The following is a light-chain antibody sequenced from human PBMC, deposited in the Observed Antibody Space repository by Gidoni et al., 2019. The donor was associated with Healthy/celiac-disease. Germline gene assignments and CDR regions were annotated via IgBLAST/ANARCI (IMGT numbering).Light chain of an antibody. J-gene: IGKJ4*01. CDR3: QQSYSTPRT. CDR1: QSISSY. Sequence: DIQMTQSPSSLSASVGDRVPITCRASQSISSYLNWYQQNPGKAPKLLIYAASSLQSGVPSRFSGSGSGTDFTLPISSLQPEDFATYYCQQSYSTPRTFGGGTKVEIK. CDR2: AAS. V-gene: IGKV1-39*01.